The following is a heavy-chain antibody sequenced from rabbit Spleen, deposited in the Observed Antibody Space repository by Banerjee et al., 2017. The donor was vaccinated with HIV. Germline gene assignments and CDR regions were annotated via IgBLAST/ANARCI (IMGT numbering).Heavy chain of an antibody. CDR3: ARDLDIVIGWNFGW. J-gene: IGHJ3*01. CDR2: AYAGSSGST. Sequence: QEQLVESGGGLVKPEGSLKLSCTASGFSFSNKAVMCWVRQAPGKGLEWVACAYAGSSGSTYSATWAKGRFTISKTSSTTVTLQMTSLTAADTATYFCARDLDIVIGWNFGWWGQGTLVTVS. CDR1: GFSFSNKAV. D-gene: IGHD4-1*01. V-gene: IGHV1S45*01.